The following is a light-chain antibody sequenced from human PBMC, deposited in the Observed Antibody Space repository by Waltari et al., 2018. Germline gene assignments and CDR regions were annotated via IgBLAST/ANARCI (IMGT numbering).Light chain of an antibody. V-gene: IGLV2-23*01. J-gene: IGLJ3*02. CDR1: SSDVGRYNL. CDR3: CSYAGSRTWV. CDR2: EDI. Sequence: QSALTQPASVSGSPGQSITISCTGTSSDVGRYNLVSWYQQHPGKAPKLMIYEDIKRPSGVSNRFSGSKSGNTASLTISGLQAEDEADYYCCSYAGSRTWVFGGGTKLTVL.